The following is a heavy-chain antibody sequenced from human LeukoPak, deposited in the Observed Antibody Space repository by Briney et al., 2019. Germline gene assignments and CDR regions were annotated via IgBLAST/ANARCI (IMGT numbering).Heavy chain of an antibody. J-gene: IGHJ4*02. CDR1: GFTFDDYA. V-gene: IGHV3-9*01. CDR3: ALLSYCSSTSCLDI. CDR2: ISWNSGSI. D-gene: IGHD2-2*01. Sequence: PGGSLRLSCAASGFTFDDYAMHWVRQAPGKGLEWVSGISWNSGSIGYADSVKGRFTISRDNAKNSLYLQMNSLGAEDTALYYCALLSYCSSTSCLDIWGQGTLVTVSS.